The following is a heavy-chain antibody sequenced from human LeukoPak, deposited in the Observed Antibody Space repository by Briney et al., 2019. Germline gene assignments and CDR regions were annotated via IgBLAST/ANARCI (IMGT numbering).Heavy chain of an antibody. J-gene: IGHJ4*02. CDR1: GFTVSSNY. V-gene: IGHV3-53*01. CDR3: VATRVCGGVLFRPNCLYFEN. D-gene: IGHD3-10*01. CDR2: IYSGGST. Sequence: GGSLRLSCAASGFTVSSNYMSWVRRAPGKGLEWVSVIYSGGSTYYADSVLGRFTVSRDNSKNTLYLQMNSLRAEDTAVYYCVATRVCGGVLFRPNCLYFENWGQGTLVSVSS.